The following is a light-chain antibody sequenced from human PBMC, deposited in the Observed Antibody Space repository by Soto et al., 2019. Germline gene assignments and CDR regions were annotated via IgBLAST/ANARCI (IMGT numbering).Light chain of an antibody. J-gene: IGKJ1*01. CDR3: LQASNFPRT. CDR2: TAS. V-gene: IGKV1-12*01. Sequence: DIQMTQSPSSVSASVGDRVTITCRASRDIGNRLAWFRHKPGKAPQLLIQTASTFLRATPSRFSGRGSGTDFLLTINNLQPEDFATYYCLQASNFPRTFGPGTKVDI. CDR1: RDIGNR.